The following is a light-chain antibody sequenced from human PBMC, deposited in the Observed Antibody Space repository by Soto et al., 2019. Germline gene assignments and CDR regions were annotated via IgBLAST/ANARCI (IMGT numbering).Light chain of an antibody. V-gene: IGLV1-51*01. Sequence: QSVLTQPASVSGSPGQSITISCTGTSSDIGTYKYVSWFQHHPGKAPKLIIFDDNKRPSGIPDRFSGSKSGTSATLGITGFQTGDEADYYCGSWDSSLSAYAFGTGTNVTVL. CDR1: SSDIGTYKY. CDR3: GSWDSSLSAYA. CDR2: DDN. J-gene: IGLJ1*01.